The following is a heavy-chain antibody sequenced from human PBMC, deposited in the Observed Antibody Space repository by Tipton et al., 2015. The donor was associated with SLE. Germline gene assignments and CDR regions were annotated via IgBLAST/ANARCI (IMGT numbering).Heavy chain of an antibody. V-gene: IGHV3-23*01. CDR2: IGGSGERA. CDR3: ASWDDNSGYFYVGYFDY. J-gene: IGHJ4*01. D-gene: IGHD3-22*01. Sequence: SLRLSCAASGFIVSTDYMNWVRQAPGKGLDWVSIIGGSGERAYYADSVKGRFTISRDNSKNTLYLHMNSLRVDDTALYYCASWDDNSGYFYVGYFDYWGHGTPVTVSS. CDR1: GFIVSTDY.